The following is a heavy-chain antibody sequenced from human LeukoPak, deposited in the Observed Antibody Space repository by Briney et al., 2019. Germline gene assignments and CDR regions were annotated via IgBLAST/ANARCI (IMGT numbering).Heavy chain of an antibody. D-gene: IGHD4-17*01. CDR1: GFTFSSYG. Sequence: GGSLRLSCAASGFTFSSYGMHWIRQAPGKGLEWVAVIWYDGSNKYYADSVKGRFTISRDNSKNTLYLQMNSLRAEDTAVYYCARAYGDVLNWFDPWGQGTLVTVSS. J-gene: IGHJ5*02. V-gene: IGHV3-33*01. CDR2: IWYDGSNK. CDR3: ARAYGDVLNWFDP.